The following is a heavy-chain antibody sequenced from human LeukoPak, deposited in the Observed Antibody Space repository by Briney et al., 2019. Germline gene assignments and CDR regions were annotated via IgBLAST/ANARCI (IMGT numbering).Heavy chain of an antibody. D-gene: IGHD5-24*01. CDR1: GGSISSGDYY. V-gene: IGHV4-30-4*08. CDR2: IYYSGST. CDR3: AREETANNWFDP. Sequence: PSETLSLTCTVSGGSISSGDYYWSWIRQPPGKGLEWIGYIYYSGSTYYNPSLKSRVTISVDTSKNQFSLKLSSVTAADTAVYYCAREETANNWFDPWGQGTLVTVSS. J-gene: IGHJ5*02.